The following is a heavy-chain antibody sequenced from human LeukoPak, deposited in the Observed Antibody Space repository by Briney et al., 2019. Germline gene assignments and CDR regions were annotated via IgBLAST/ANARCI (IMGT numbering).Heavy chain of an antibody. Sequence: SVKVSCKASGGTFSSYAISWVRQAPGQGLEWMGGIIPIFGTANYAQKFQGRVTITADESTSTAYMELSSLRSEDTAVYYCARPSYYYDSSGSALDYWGQGTLVTVSA. CDR2: IIPIFGTA. CDR3: ARPSYYYDSSGSALDY. D-gene: IGHD3-22*01. J-gene: IGHJ4*02. CDR1: GGTFSSYA. V-gene: IGHV1-69*13.